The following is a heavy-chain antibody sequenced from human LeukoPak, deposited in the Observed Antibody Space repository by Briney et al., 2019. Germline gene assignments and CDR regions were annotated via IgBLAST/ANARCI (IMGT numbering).Heavy chain of an antibody. CDR1: GFTFSDCY. CDR3: ARAPTTKTGTKDYYYYGMDV. CDR2: ISSSGSTI. J-gene: IGHJ6*02. D-gene: IGHD1-1*01. V-gene: IGHV3-11*01. Sequence: GGSLRLSCAASGFTFSDCYMSWIRQAPGKGLEWVSYISSSGSTIYYADSVKGRFTISRDNAKNSLYLQMNSLRAEDTAVYYCARAPTTKTGTKDYYYYGMDVWGQGTTVTVSS.